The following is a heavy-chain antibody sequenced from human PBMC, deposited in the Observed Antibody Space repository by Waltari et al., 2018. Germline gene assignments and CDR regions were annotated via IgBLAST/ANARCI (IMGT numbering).Heavy chain of an antibody. J-gene: IGHJ4*02. CDR1: GFTFSDHY. D-gene: IGHD6-13*01. CDR3: ARVRGYSRSFDY. V-gene: IGHV3-72*01. Sequence: EVQLVESGGGLVQPGGSLRLSCAASGFTFSDHYMDWVRQAPGKGLEWVGRTRNKANSYTTEYAASVKGRFTISRDDSKNSLYLQMNSLKTEDTAVYYCARVRGYSRSFDYWGQGTLVTVSS. CDR2: TRNKANSYTT.